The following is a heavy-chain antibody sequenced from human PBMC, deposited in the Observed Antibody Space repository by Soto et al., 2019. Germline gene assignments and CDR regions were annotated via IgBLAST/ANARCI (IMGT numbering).Heavy chain of an antibody. D-gene: IGHD6-13*01. V-gene: IGHV3-23*01. CDR1: GFTFSSYA. CDR2: ISGSGGST. CDR3: VKDRSQQQRFNWFDP. Sequence: GGSLRLSCAASGFTFSSYAMSWVRQAPGKGLEWVSAISGSGGSTYYADSVKGRFTIPRDNSKNTLYLQMNSLRAEDTAVYYCVKDRSQQQRFNWFDPWGQGTLVTVSS. J-gene: IGHJ5*02.